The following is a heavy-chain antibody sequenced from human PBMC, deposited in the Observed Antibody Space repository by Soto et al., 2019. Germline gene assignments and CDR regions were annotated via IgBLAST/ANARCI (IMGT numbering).Heavy chain of an antibody. CDR2: MYYTGSV. V-gene: IGHV4-31*03. CDR3: ARDGSVTEVSAFAS. CDR1: GGSIRSGGSY. Sequence: QVQLQESGPGLVKPSQTLSLTCTVSGGSIRSGGSYWTWIRQHPGKGLEWIGYMYYTGSVYYNPSLECRGTISIDTSKNQFSLNLSSVTAADTAVYYCARDGSVTEVSAFASWGPGTLVTVSS. D-gene: IGHD2-21*02. J-gene: IGHJ1*01.